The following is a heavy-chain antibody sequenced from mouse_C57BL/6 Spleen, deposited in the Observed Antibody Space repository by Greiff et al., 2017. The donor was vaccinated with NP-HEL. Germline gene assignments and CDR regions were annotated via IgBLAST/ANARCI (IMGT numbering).Heavy chain of an antibody. D-gene: IGHD4-1*01. Sequence: VQGVESGAELLKPGASVKLSCKATGYTFTGYWIEWVKQRPGHGLEWIGEILPGSGSTNYNEKFKGKATFTADTSSNTAYMQLSSLTTEDSAIYYCATKPLTGKGKDFDYWGQGTTLTVSS. V-gene: IGHV1-9*01. CDR1: GYTFTGYW. J-gene: IGHJ2*01. CDR2: ILPGSGST. CDR3: ATKPLTGKGKDFDY.